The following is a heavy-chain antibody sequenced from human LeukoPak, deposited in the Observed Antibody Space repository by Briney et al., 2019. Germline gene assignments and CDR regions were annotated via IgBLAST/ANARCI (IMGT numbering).Heavy chain of an antibody. CDR2: ISSGSTYI. V-gene: IGHV3-21*01. Sequence: GGSLRLSCSASGFTFSSYSMNWVRQAPGKGLEWVSSISSGSTYIYYADSVKGRFTLSRDNAKNSLYLQMNSLRAEDTAVYYCASSSGASWGYFDYCGQGTLVTVSS. CDR1: GFTFSSYS. D-gene: IGHD2-15*01. CDR3: ASSSGASWGYFDY. J-gene: IGHJ4*02.